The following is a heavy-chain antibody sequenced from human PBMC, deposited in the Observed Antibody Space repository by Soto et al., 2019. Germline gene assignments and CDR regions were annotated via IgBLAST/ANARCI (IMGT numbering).Heavy chain of an antibody. Sequence: SLRLSCAASGFTFDDYAMHWVRQAPGKGLEWVSGISWNSGSIGYADSVKGRFTISRDNAKNSLYLQMNSLRAEDTALYYCAKDLNLHAYCGQGTLVPVSS. CDR3: AKDLNLHAY. V-gene: IGHV3-9*01. CDR2: ISWNSGSI. CDR1: GFTFDDYA. J-gene: IGHJ1*01.